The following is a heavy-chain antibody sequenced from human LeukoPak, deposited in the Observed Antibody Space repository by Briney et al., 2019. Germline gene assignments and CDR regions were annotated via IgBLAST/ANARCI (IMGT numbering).Heavy chain of an antibody. CDR1: GGSFSGYY. J-gene: IGHJ3*02. CDR3: ARVPISSGYYPSSRNAFDI. D-gene: IGHD3-22*01. V-gene: IGHV4-34*01. CDR2: INHSGST. Sequence: PSETLSLACAVYGGSFSGYYWSWIRQPPGKGVEWIGEINHSGSTNYNPSLKSRVTISVDTSKNQFSLKLSSVTAADTAVYYCARVPISSGYYPSSRNAFDIWGQGTMVTVSS.